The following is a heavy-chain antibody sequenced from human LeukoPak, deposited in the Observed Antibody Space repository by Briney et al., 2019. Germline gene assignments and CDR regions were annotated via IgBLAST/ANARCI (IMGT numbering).Heavy chain of an antibody. CDR3: AREGINYDILTGSQVHYYMDV. J-gene: IGHJ6*03. D-gene: IGHD3-9*01. Sequence: ASVKVPCKASGGTFSSYATSWVRQAPGQGLEWMGGIIPIFGTANYAQKFQGRVTITTDESTSTAYMELSSLRSEDTAVYYCAREGINYDILTGSQVHYYMDVWGKGTTVTVSS. CDR2: IIPIFGTA. V-gene: IGHV1-69*05. CDR1: GGTFSSYA.